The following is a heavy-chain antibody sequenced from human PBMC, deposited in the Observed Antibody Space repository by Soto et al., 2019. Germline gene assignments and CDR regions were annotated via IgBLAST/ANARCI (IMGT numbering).Heavy chain of an antibody. V-gene: IGHV3-30-3*01. Sequence: QVQLVESGGGVVQPGRSLRVSCAASGFTFSHYAMHWVRQAPGKGLEWVAVVSYDGTKQFYADSVKGRFTFSRDSSKSTLYLQMNNLRDEDTAVYYCARDRVYYYDSSGYYNFEFWGQGTLVTVSS. CDR2: VSYDGTKQ. D-gene: IGHD3-22*01. CDR1: GFTFSHYA. J-gene: IGHJ4*02. CDR3: ARDRVYYYDSSGYYNFEF.